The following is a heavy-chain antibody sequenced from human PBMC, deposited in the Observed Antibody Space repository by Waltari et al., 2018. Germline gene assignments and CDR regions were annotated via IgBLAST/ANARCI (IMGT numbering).Heavy chain of an antibody. Sequence: QVQLVQSGAEVKKPGASVKVSCKASGYTFTGYYMHWVRQAAGQGLEWMGWINPNSGGTNYAQKFQGRVTMTRDTSISTAYMELSRLRSDDTAVYYCARGEGGIAVAGPFDYWGQGTLVTVSS. D-gene: IGHD6-19*01. CDR1: GYTFTGYY. V-gene: IGHV1-2*02. CDR2: INPNSGGT. J-gene: IGHJ4*02. CDR3: ARGEGGIAVAGPFDY.